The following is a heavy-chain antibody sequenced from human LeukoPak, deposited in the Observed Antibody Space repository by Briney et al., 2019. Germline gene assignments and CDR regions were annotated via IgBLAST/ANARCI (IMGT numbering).Heavy chain of an antibody. D-gene: IGHD3-3*01. V-gene: IGHV1-2*02. J-gene: IGHJ4*02. CDR3: ARDDRYYDFWSGYHV. Sequence: GASVKVSCKASGYTFTGYYMHWVRQPPGQGLEWMGWINPNSGGTNYAQNFQGRVTMTRDTSISTAYMELSRLSSDDTAVYYCARDDRYYDFWSGYHVWGQGTLVTVSS. CDR2: INPNSGGT. CDR1: GYTFTGYY.